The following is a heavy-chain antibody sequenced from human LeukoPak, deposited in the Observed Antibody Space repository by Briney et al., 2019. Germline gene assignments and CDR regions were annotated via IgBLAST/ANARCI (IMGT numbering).Heavy chain of an antibody. CDR1: GYTFTSYG. Sequence: ASVKVSCKASGYTFTSYGISWVRQAPGQGLEWMGIINPSGGSTSYAQKFQGRVTMTRDMSTSTVYMELSSLRSEDTAVYYCARVVGLTGYSSSWYSGYYYYMDVWGKGTTVTVPS. CDR2: INPSGGST. V-gene: IGHV1-46*01. D-gene: IGHD6-13*01. CDR3: ARVVGLTGYSSSWYSGYYYYMDV. J-gene: IGHJ6*03.